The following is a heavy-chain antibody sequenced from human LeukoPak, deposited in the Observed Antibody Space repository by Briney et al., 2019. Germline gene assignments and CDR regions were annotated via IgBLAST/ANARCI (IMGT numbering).Heavy chain of an antibody. CDR3: ARGYYGSGTKTKGFRNWFDP. Sequence: SETLSLTRAVYGGSFSGYYWSWIRQPPGKGLEWIGEINYSGSTNYNPSLKSRVTISVDTSKNQFSLKLSSVTAADTAVYYCARGYYGSGTKTKGFRNWFDPWGQGTLVTVSS. CDR1: GGSFSGYY. V-gene: IGHV4-34*01. J-gene: IGHJ5*02. CDR2: INYSGST. D-gene: IGHD3-10*01.